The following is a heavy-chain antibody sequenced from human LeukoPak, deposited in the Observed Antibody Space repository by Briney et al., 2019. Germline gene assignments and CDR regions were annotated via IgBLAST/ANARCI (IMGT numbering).Heavy chain of an antibody. CDR1: GGSVSSGSYY. Sequence: SETLSLTCTVSGGSVSSGSYYWSWIRQPPGKGLEWVGYIYNSGSPNYNPSLKSRVTISVDTSKNQFSLKLSSVTAADTAVYYCARGGSKPDIWGQGTLVTVSS. D-gene: IGHD3-10*01. V-gene: IGHV4-61*01. CDR2: IYNSGSP. J-gene: IGHJ4*02. CDR3: ARGGSKPDI.